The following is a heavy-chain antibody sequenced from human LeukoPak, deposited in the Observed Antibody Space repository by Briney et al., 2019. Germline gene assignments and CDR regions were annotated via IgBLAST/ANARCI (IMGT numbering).Heavy chain of an antibody. D-gene: IGHD1-1*01. CDR2: IRQDGSEK. Sequence: GGSLRLSCAASGFTFSDYWMSWVRQAPGKGLEWVANIRQDGSEKYYVDSMRGRFTISRDNAKNSLYLQMSSLRAEDTAVYYCARSTAGLDYWGQGTLVTVSS. CDR1: GFTFSDYW. V-gene: IGHV3-7*01. J-gene: IGHJ4*02. CDR3: ARSTAGLDY.